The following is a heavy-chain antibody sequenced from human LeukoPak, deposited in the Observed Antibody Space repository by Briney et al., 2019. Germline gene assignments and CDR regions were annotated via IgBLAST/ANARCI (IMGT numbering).Heavy chain of an antibody. J-gene: IGHJ4*02. CDR2: INAGNGNT. D-gene: IGHD3-10*01. CDR1: GYTFTSYA. V-gene: IGHV1-3*01. Sequence: GASVKVSCKASGYTFTSYAMHWVRQAPGQRLEWMGWINAGNGNTKYSQKFQGRVTITRDTSASTAYMELSSLRSEDTAVYYCARARITRVRGTIQSPFDYWGQGTLVTVSS. CDR3: ARARITRVRGTIQSPFDY.